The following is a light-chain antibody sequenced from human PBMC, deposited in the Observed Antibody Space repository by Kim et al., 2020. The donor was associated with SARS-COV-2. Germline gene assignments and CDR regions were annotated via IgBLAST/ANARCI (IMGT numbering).Light chain of an antibody. J-gene: IGKJ1*01. CDR2: RAS. CDR1: QSVGDN. V-gene: IGKV3-15*01. CDR3: QKYNSWPWT. Sequence: EIVMTQSPAPLSVSPGERVTLSCRASQSVGDNLAWYQKKPGQAPRLLMYRASTRATDIPGRFSGSGSGTEFTLTINSLQSEDSAIYYCQKYNSWPWTFGQGTKVDIK.